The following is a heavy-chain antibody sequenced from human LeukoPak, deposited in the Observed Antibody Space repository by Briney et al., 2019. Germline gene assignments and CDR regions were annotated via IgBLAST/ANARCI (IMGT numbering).Heavy chain of an antibody. CDR1: GVTFSSYA. J-gene: IGHJ4*02. D-gene: IGHD2-2*01. Sequence: GGSLRLSCAASGVTFSSYAMSWVRQAPGKGLEWVSAISGSGGSTYYADSVKGRFTISRDNSKNTLYLQMNSLRAEDTAVYYCAKDEDIVVVPAASDYWGQGTLVAVSS. CDR2: ISGSGGST. V-gene: IGHV3-23*01. CDR3: AKDEDIVVVPAASDY.